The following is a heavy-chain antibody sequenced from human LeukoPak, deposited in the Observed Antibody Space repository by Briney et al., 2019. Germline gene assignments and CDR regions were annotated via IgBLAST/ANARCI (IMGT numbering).Heavy chain of an antibody. V-gene: IGHV3-53*01. CDR3: ARDHPATSLTTRAFDI. J-gene: IGHJ3*02. Sequence: PGGSLRLSCAASTFSVTNAWMSWVRQAPGRGVEWVSIIFSGGDTYYADSVKGRFTISRDNSKNTVYLQMNSLRAEDTAVYYCARDHPATSLTTRAFDIWGQGTMVTVSS. CDR2: IFSGGDT. CDR1: TFSVTNAW. D-gene: IGHD4-17*01.